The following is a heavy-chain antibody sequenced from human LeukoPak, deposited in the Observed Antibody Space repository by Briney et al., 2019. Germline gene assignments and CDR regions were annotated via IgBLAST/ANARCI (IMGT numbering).Heavy chain of an antibody. D-gene: IGHD3-16*01. Sequence: GASVKVSCKASGYTFTSSGISWVRQAPGQGLEWMGWISAYNGNTNYAQKLQGRVTMTTDTSTSTAYMELRSLRSDDTAVYYCARAGAALGTTFGGVRIFDIWGQGTMVTVSS. V-gene: IGHV1-18*01. J-gene: IGHJ3*02. CDR2: ISAYNGNT. CDR1: GYTFTSSG. CDR3: ARAGAALGTTFGGVRIFDI.